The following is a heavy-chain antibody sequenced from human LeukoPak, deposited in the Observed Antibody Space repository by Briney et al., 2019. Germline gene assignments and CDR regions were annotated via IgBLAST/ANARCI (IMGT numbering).Heavy chain of an antibody. D-gene: IGHD3-16*01. V-gene: IGHV3-23*01. J-gene: IGHJ4*02. CDR2: ISGSGAGT. Sequence: GGSLRLSCAASGFTFNSYGMSWVRQAPGKGLEWVSAISGSGAGTYYADSVKGRFTISRDYSQSTLSLQMNSLRAEDTAVYYCVKDLGGPMLTFGGQRGYFDYWGQGALVTVSS. CDR1: GFTFNSYG. CDR3: VKDLGGPMLTFGGQRGYFDY.